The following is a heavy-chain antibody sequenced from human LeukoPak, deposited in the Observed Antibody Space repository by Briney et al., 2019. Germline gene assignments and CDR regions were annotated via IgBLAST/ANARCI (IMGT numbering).Heavy chain of an antibody. Sequence: SETLSLTCAVYGGSFSGYYWSWIRQPPGKGLGWIGEINHSGSTNYNPSLKSRVTISVDTSKNQFSLKLSSVTAADTAVYYCARRGHHLVDDYWGQGTLVTVSS. CDR2: INHSGST. CDR3: ARRGHHLVDDY. J-gene: IGHJ4*02. D-gene: IGHD3-10*01. V-gene: IGHV4-34*01. CDR1: GGSFSGYY.